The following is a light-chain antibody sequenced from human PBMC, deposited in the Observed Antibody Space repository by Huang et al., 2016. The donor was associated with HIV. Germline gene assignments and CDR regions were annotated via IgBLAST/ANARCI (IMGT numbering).Light chain of an antibody. J-gene: IGKJ1*01. CDR3: QRYDSAPRA. CDR1: QDIGNF. CDR2: GAS. V-gene: IGKV1-27*01. Sequence: DIQMTQSPSSLSASPGVRVTLSCRANQDIGNFLAWYQHKPGGVPRLLIYGASTLQSGVPARFSGRVSGTYFTLTITSFQPDDVATYYCQRYDSAPRAFGQGTKVEI.